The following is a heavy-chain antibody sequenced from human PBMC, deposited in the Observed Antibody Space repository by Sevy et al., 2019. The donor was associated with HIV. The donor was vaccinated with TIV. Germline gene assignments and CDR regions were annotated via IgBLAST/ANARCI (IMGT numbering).Heavy chain of an antibody. Sequence: GGSLRLYCAASGFTLNKAWMNWVRQAPGKGLEWVGRIKSETDGGTTDYAEPVKGRFSISRDDSKNTLYLQMNSLKIEDTAVYYCSMEDGYNYFDYWGQGALVTVSS. CDR3: SMEDGYNYFDY. J-gene: IGHJ4*02. CDR1: GFTLNKAW. D-gene: IGHD5-12*01. V-gene: IGHV3-15*07. CDR2: IKSETDGGTT.